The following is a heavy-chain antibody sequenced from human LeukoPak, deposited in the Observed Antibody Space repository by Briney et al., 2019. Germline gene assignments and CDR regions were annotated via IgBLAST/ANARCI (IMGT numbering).Heavy chain of an antibody. V-gene: IGHV4-39*01. CDR2: SDYTGRT. D-gene: IGHD4-17*01. J-gene: IGHJ4*02. CDR1: GGSISRSGYL. Sequence: TSETLSLTCTVSGGSISRSGYLWAWLRQSQGKGVEWNGSSDYTGRTTYTPSLKSRVTVSVDTSKNQFSLRLTSVTATDTAIYYCARDFGDFRTDYWGQGILVTVSS. CDR3: ARDFGDFRTDY.